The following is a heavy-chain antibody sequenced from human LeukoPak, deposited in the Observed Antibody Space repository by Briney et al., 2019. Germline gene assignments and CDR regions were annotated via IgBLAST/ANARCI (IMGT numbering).Heavy chain of an antibody. J-gene: IGHJ6*02. D-gene: IGHD1/OR15-1a*01. V-gene: IGHV4-4*07. Sequence: SETLSLTCTVSGGSISGYYWSWIRQPAGKGLEWIGRIYTSGSTNYNPSLKSRVTMSVDTSRNQFSLKLTSVTAADTAVYYCARQKWEQQGRDYYFNGLDVWGPGTTVIVSS. CDR3: ARQKWEQQGRDYYFNGLDV. CDR1: GGSISGYY. CDR2: IYTSGST.